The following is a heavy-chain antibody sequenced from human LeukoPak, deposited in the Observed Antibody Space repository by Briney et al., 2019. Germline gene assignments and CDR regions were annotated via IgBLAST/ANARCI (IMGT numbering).Heavy chain of an antibody. V-gene: IGHV4-39*07. CDR3: ASGHDSSGWSEGLDY. CDR1: GSPISSSMNY. Sequence: PSETLSLTCSVSGSPISSSMNYWGWVRQPPGKGPEWIGSIYFSGSAYYNPSLKSRVTTSIDTSKNQFSLKLSSVTAADTAVYYCASGHDSSGWSEGLDYWGQGTLVTVSS. D-gene: IGHD6-19*01. CDR2: IYFSGSA. J-gene: IGHJ4*02.